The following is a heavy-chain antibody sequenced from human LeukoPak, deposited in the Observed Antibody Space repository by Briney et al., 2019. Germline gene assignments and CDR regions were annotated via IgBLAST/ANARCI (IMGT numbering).Heavy chain of an antibody. D-gene: IGHD6-6*01. CDR2: IYSGGST. V-gene: IGHV3-66*02. CDR1: GFTVSSNY. CDR3: ARDSRSSSGGDY. Sequence: PGGSLRLSCAASGFTVSSNYMSWVRQAPGKGLEWVSVIYSGGSTYYEDSVKGRFTISRDNSKNTLYLQMNSLRAEDTAVYYCARDSRSSSGGDYWGQGTLVTVSS. J-gene: IGHJ4*02.